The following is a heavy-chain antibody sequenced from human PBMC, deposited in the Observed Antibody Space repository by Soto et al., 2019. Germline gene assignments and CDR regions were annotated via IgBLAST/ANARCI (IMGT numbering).Heavy chain of an antibody. CDR1: GYSFTSYF. CDR2: IDPSDSYT. CDR3: AATNTAMVTDVYYYYGMDV. D-gene: IGHD5-18*01. J-gene: IGHJ6*02. V-gene: IGHV5-10-1*01. Sequence: GESLKISCEGSGYSFTSYFISWVRQMPGKGLEWMGRIDPSDSYTNYSPSFQGHVTISADKSISTAYLQWSSLKASDTAMYYCAATNTAMVTDVYYYYGMDVWGQGTTVTVSS.